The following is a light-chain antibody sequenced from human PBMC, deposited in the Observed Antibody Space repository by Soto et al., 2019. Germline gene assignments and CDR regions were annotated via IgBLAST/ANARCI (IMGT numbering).Light chain of an antibody. J-gene: IGKJ4*01. CDR1: QSIYKW. Sequence: DIQMTQSPSTLSASIGDTVTISCRASQSIYKWLAWYQQKPQKAPKVLIFEAAGLESGVSSRFRGSGSGTEFTLTISGLQPADLATYHCQQYNSFPLTFGGGTTVEL. V-gene: IGKV1-5*01. CDR3: QQYNSFPLT. CDR2: EAA.